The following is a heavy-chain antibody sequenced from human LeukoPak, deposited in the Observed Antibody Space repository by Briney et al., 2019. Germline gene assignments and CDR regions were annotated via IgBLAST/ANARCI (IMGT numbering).Heavy chain of an antibody. J-gene: IGHJ4*02. Sequence: SETLSLTCTVSGGSISSRSYCWSWIRQPAGKGLEWIGHVHISGSTDYNSSLKSRVTISVDTSKNQFSLKLSSVTAADTAVYYCASRGGSYPYYYFDYWGQGTLVTVSS. CDR2: VHISGST. CDR1: GGSISSRSYC. CDR3: ASRGGSYPYYYFDY. D-gene: IGHD1-26*01. V-gene: IGHV4-61*10.